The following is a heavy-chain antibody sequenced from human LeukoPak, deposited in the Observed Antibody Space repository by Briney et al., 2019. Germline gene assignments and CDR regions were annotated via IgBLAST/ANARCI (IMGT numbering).Heavy chain of an antibody. CDR3: ARVCSSTSCLEN. CDR2: ISAYNGNT. J-gene: IGHJ4*02. CDR1: GYTFTSYG. Sequence: GASVTVSCKASGYTFTSYGISWVRQAPGQGLEWMGWISAYNGNTNYAQKLQGRVTMTTDTSTSTAYMELRSLRSDDAAVYYCARVCSSTSCLENWGQGTLVTVSS. V-gene: IGHV1-18*01. D-gene: IGHD2-2*01.